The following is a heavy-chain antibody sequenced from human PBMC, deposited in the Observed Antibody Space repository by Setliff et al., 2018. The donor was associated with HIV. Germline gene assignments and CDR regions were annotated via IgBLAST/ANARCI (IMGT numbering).Heavy chain of an antibody. J-gene: IGHJ4*02. Sequence: LRLSCAASGFTFSSYSMNWVSQAPGKGLEWVSSISSSSSYIYYADSVKGRFTISRDNAKNSLYLQMNSLRAEDTAVYYCARVFSPTGTLSPAFDYWGPGALVTVSS. CDR1: GFTFSSYS. V-gene: IGHV3-21*01. CDR2: ISSSSSYI. CDR3: ARVFSPTGTLSPAFDY. D-gene: IGHD1-1*01.